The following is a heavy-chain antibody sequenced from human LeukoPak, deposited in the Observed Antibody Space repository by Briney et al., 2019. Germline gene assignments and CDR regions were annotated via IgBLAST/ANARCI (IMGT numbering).Heavy chain of an antibody. CDR2: ISWNSGSM. CDR1: GFTFDDYA. V-gene: IGHV3-9*01. J-gene: IGHJ4*02. Sequence: GGSLRLSCAASGFTFDDYAMHWVRQAPGKGLEWVSGISWNSGSMGYADSVKGRFTISRDNAKNSLYLQMNSLRAEDTALYYCARGGISSSGRGDYYFDYWGQGTLVTVSS. D-gene: IGHD6-19*01. CDR3: ARGGISSSGRGDYYFDY.